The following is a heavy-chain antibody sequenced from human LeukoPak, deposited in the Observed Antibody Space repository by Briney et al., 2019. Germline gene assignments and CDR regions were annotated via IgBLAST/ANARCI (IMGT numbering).Heavy chain of an antibody. J-gene: IGHJ4*02. Sequence: GGSLRLSCTASGFTFGDYAMSWVRQAPGKGLEWVGFIRSKAYGGTTEYAASVKGRFTISRDDSKSIAYLQMNSLRAEDTAVYYCARSYCSGGNCYRHFDYWGQGALVTVSS. CDR2: IRSKAYGGTT. V-gene: IGHV3-49*04. CDR3: ARSYCSGGNCYRHFDY. CDR1: GFTFGDYA. D-gene: IGHD2-15*01.